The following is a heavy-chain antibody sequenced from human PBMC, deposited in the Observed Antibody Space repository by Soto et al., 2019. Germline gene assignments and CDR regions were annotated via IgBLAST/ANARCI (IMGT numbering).Heavy chain of an antibody. CDR1: GGSISSTIYY. Sequence: SETLSLTCTVSGGSISSTIYYWGWIRQPPGKGLEWIGSIYYSGSTYYNPSLQSRVTISVDTSKNKFSLRLSSVTAADTAVYYCARERNQQTIFDHWGQGNLVTVSS. CDR3: ARERNQQTIFDH. V-gene: IGHV4-39*01. D-gene: IGHD1-1*01. J-gene: IGHJ4*02. CDR2: IYYSGST.